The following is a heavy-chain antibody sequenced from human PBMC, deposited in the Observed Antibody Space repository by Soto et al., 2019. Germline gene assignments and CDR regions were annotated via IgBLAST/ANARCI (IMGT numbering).Heavy chain of an antibody. J-gene: IGHJ4*02. CDR2: INHSGST. D-gene: IGHD3-3*01. CDR3: ASPYYDFWSGPPWGTQKYYFDF. V-gene: IGHV4-34*01. CDR1: GGSFSGYY. Sequence: QVHLQQWGAGLLKPSETLSLTCAVYGGSFSGYYWSWIRQPPGKGLEWIGEINHSGSTNYNPSLESRITISVDTSKTQFSLKLSSVTAADTAVYYCASPYYDFWSGPPWGTQKYYFDFWGQGTLATVSS.